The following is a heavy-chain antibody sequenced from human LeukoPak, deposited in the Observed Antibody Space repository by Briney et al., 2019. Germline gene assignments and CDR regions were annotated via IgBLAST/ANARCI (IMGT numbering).Heavy chain of an antibody. Sequence: GGSLRLSCAASGFTVSSNYMSWVRQAPGKGLEWVSVIYSGGSTYYADSVKGRFTISRDNSKNTLYLQMNSLRAEDTAVYYCARVASDYVWGSYRYEDYWGQGTLVTVSS. D-gene: IGHD3-16*02. CDR1: GFTVSSNY. CDR2: IYSGGST. CDR3: ARVASDYVWGSYRYEDY. V-gene: IGHV3-66*01. J-gene: IGHJ4*02.